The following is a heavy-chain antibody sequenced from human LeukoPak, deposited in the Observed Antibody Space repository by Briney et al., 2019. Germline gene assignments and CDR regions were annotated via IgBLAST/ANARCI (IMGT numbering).Heavy chain of an antibody. CDR3: ARGRDPAEAVLDY. V-gene: IGHV4-4*07. D-gene: IGHD6-13*01. CDR1: GYSISIAYY. J-gene: IGHJ4*02. CDR2: IYTSGST. Sequence: SETLSLTCTVSGYSISIAYYWGWIRQPAGKALEWIGRIYTSGSTNYNPSLKSRVTMSVDTSKNQFSLQLGSVTAADTAVYYCARGRDPAEAVLDYWGQGTLVTVSS.